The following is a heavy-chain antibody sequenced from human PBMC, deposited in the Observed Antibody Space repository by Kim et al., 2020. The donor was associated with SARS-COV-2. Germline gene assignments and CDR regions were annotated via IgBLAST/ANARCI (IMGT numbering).Heavy chain of an antibody. Sequence: SETLSLTCTVSGGSISSYYWSSIRQPAGKGLEWIGRIYTSGSTNYNPSLKSRVTMSVDTSKNQFSLKLSSVTAADTAVYYCARDRPLRFLEWLWLGAFDIWGQGTMVTVSS. CDR2: IYTSGST. J-gene: IGHJ3*02. V-gene: IGHV4-4*07. CDR1: GGSISSYY. CDR3: ARDRPLRFLEWLWLGAFDI. D-gene: IGHD3-3*01.